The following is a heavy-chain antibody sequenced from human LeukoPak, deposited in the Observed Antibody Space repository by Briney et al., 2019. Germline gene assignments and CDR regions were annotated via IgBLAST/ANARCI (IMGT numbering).Heavy chain of an antibody. D-gene: IGHD3-9*01. CDR1: GFTFSSYA. V-gene: IGHV3-23*01. CDR3: AKDDHYDILTGYFDY. Sequence: GGSLRLSCAASGFTFSSYAMSWVRQAPGKGLEWVSAISGSGGSTYYADSVKGRFTISRDNSENTLYLQMNSLRAEDTAVYYCAKDDHYDILTGYFDYWGQGTLVTVSS. CDR2: ISGSGGST. J-gene: IGHJ4*02.